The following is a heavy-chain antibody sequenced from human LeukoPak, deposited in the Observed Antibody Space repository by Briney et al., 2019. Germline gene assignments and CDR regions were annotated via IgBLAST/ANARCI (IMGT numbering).Heavy chain of an antibody. V-gene: IGHV4-39*07. D-gene: IGHD1-14*01. CDR3: ATGNSEPHY. CDR2: IYYSGST. CDR1: GGSISSSSYY. Sequence: PSETLSLTCTVSGGSISSSSYYWGWIRQPPGKGLEWIGSIYYSGSTYYNPSLKSRVTISVDTSKNQFSPKLSSVTAADTAVYYCATGNSEPHYWGQGTLVTVSS. J-gene: IGHJ4*02.